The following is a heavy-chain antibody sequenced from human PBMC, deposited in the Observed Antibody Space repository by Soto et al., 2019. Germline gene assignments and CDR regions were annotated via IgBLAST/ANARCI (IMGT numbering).Heavy chain of an antibody. CDR3: AREVAAAGMYGMDV. J-gene: IGHJ6*02. D-gene: IGHD6-13*01. CDR2: ISAYNGNT. Sequence: SSVKVSCKASGYTFTSYGISWVRQAPGQGLEWMGWISAYNGNTNYAQKLQGRVTMTTDTSTSTAYMELRSLRSDDTAVYYCAREVAAAGMYGMDVWGQGTTVTASS. CDR1: GYTFTSYG. V-gene: IGHV1-18*04.